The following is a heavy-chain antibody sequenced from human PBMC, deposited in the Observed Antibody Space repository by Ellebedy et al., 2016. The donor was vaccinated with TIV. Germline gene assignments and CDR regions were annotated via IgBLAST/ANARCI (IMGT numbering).Heavy chain of an antibody. Sequence: GESLKISCAASGFTFSSYGMHWVRQAPGKGLEWVAVISYDESTKYYVDFVKGRFTTSRDNSKNALYLQMNGLRAEDTAIYYCAKELVHAIHGFDIWGQGTMVS. CDR1: GFTFSSYG. D-gene: IGHD2-8*02. CDR2: ISYDESTK. V-gene: IGHV3-30*18. J-gene: IGHJ3*02. CDR3: AKELVHAIHGFDI.